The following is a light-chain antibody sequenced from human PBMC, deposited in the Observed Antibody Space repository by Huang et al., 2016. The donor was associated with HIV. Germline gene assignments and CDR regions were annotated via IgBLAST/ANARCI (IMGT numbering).Light chain of an antibody. CDR2: EAS. Sequence: DIQMTQSSVTLSASVGDRVTITCRASQSVGTWLAWYQQKPGKAPNLLIYEASTLDSGVPSRFSGGGSGTEFTLTINSLQPDDFATYYCQHYNTFPWTFGQGTKVEV. CDR3: QHYNTFPWT. CDR1: QSVGTW. J-gene: IGKJ1*01. V-gene: IGKV1-5*03.